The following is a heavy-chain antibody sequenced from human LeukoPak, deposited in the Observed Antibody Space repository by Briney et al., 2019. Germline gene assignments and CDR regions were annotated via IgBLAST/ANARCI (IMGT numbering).Heavy chain of an antibody. D-gene: IGHD2-2*01. CDR2: VSYDGTTQ. CDR1: GFTFRSFA. J-gene: IGHJ4*02. V-gene: IGHV3-30*04. CDR3: ARENAPGAPVANIDS. Sequence: PGTSLRLSCSVSGFTFRSFAMYWVRQAPGKGLEWVAVVSYDGTTQHHADSVKGRFTISRDNSKNTLYLQMNSLRHEDTAVYYCARENAPGAPVANIDSWGQGTLVTVS.